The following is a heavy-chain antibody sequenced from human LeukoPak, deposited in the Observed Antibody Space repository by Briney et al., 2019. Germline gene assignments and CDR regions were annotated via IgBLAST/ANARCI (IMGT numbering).Heavy chain of an antibody. CDR1: GFNVSNNY. V-gene: IGHV3-66*01. Sequence: GGSLRLSCAASGFNVSNNYMSWVRQAPGKGLELVSVIYSGGSTYHADSVKGRFTLSRDNSKNTLYLQMNSLRAEDTAIYYCARVASRAFDYWGQGTLVTVSS. CDR3: ARVASRAFDY. CDR2: IYSGGST. J-gene: IGHJ4*02.